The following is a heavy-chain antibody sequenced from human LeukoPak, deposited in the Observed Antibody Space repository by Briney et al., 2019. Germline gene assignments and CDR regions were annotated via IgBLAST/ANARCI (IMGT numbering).Heavy chain of an antibody. J-gene: IGHJ4*02. CDR1: GCTFSDYY. V-gene: IGHV1-2*02. Sequence: ASVKVSCKASGCTFSDYYMHWVRQAPGQGPEWMGWINPKSGDTKHAQKFQGRVTMTRDTSISTAYMELSSLRSDDTAVYYCARDGEFSGSDDFDYWGQGTLVTVSS. D-gene: IGHD1-26*01. CDR3: ARDGEFSGSDDFDY. CDR2: INPKSGDT.